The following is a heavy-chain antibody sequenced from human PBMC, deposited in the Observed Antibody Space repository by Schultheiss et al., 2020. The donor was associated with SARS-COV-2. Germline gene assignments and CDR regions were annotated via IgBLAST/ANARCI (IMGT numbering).Heavy chain of an antibody. CDR1: GFTFSNFA. CDR2: ISYDGSNK. V-gene: IGHV3-30*09. D-gene: IGHD6-19*01. Sequence: GESLKISCAASGFTFSNFAIHWVRQAPGKGLEWVAVISYDGSNKYYADSVKGRFAISRDNSKNTLYLEMNSLRADDTAVYYCAKAPIYSSGWYFDYWGQGTLVTVSS. CDR3: AKAPIYSSGWYFDY. J-gene: IGHJ4*02.